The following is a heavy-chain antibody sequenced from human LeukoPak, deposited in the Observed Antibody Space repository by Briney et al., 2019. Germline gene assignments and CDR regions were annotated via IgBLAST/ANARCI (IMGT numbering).Heavy chain of an antibody. CDR1: GGTFSSYA. CDR2: IIPIFGTA. Sequence: SVTVSCKASGGTFSSYAISWVRQAPGQGLEWMGGIIPIFGTANYAQKFQGRVTITADESTSTAYMELSSLRSEDTAVYYCARGSGTYCSSTSCYANYFDYWGQGTLVTVSS. CDR3: ARGSGTYCSSTSCYANYFDY. J-gene: IGHJ4*02. V-gene: IGHV1-69*13. D-gene: IGHD2-2*01.